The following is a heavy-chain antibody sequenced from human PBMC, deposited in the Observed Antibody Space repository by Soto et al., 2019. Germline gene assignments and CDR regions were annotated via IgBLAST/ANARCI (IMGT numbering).Heavy chain of an antibody. V-gene: IGHV3-23*01. CDR1: GFTFSNYA. CDR2: VSGSGGSA. Sequence: GGSLRLSCAASGFTFSNYAMTWVRQGPGKGLEWVSAVSGSGGSAYYADSVKGRFTISRDNSKNTLYLQMNSLRADDSGVYYCAKDPYSGVLVPVAIGFDPWGPGTLVTVSS. D-gene: IGHD2-2*01. J-gene: IGHJ5*02. CDR3: AKDPYSGVLVPVAIGFDP.